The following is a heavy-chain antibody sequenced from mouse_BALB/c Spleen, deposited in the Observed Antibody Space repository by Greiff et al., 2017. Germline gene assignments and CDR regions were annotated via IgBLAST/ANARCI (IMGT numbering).Heavy chain of an antibody. J-gene: IGHJ3*01. D-gene: IGHD4-1*01. Sequence: QVQLKESGAELVRPGSSVKISCKASGYAFSSYWMNWVKQRPGQGLEWVGQIYPGDGDTNYNGKFKGKATLTADKSSSTAYMQLSSLTSEDSAVYFCARGLTGTAWFAYWGQGTLVTVAA. CDR1: GYAFSSYW. V-gene: IGHV1-80*01. CDR3: ARGLTGTAWFAY. CDR2: IYPGDGDT.